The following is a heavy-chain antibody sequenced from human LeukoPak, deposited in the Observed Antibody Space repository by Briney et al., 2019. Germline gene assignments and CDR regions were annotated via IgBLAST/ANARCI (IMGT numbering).Heavy chain of an antibody. CDR3: TPGWY. V-gene: IGHV3-15*01. Sequence: PGGSLRLSCAASGFTFRDAWMTWVRQAPGKGLEWVGHIKSKIDGGTTDYAAPVKGRFTISGDDSKNTVYLQMNSLRSEDTAVYFCTPGWYWGQGTLVTVSS. CDR2: IKSKIDGGTT. J-gene: IGHJ4*02. CDR1: GFTFRDAW. D-gene: IGHD6-19*01.